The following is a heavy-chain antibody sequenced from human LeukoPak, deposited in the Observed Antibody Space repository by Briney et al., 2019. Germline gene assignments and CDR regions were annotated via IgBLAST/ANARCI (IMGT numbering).Heavy chain of an antibody. V-gene: IGHV1-8*01. J-gene: IGHJ4*02. Sequence: GASVKVSCKASGYTFTSYDINWVRQATGQGLEWMGWMNPNSGNTGYAQKFQGRVTMTRNTSISTAYMELSSLRSEDTAVYYCARGRIFWGSGRYSIRRVVYYFDYWGQGTLVTVSS. CDR2: MNPNSGNT. CDR3: ARGRIFWGSGRYSIRRVVYYFDY. CDR1: GYTFTSYD. D-gene: IGHD1-26*01.